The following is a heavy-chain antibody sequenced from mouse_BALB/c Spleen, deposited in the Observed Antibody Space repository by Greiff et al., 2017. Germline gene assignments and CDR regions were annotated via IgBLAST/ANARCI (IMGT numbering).Heavy chain of an antibody. CDR2: ILPGSGST. J-gene: IGHJ4*01. V-gene: IGHV1-9*01. D-gene: IGHD3-1*01. CDR3: ARGSGYPYYYAMDY. Sequence: QVQLQQPGAELVRPGVSVKLSCKASGYTFTSYWMHWIKQRPGHGLEWIGEILPGSGSTNYNEKFKGKATFTADTSSNTAYMQLSSLTSEDSAVYYCARGSGYPYYYAMDYWGQGTSVTVSS. CDR1: GYTFTSYW.